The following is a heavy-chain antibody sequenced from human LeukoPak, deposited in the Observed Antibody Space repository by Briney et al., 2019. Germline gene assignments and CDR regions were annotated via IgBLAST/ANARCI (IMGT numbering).Heavy chain of an antibody. J-gene: IGHJ4*02. CDR3: ARAGSYYYDSSPGY. D-gene: IGHD3-22*01. V-gene: IGHV3-11*01. CDR2: ISSSGSTI. CDR1: GFTFSDYY. Sequence: GGSLRLSCAASGFTFSDYYMSWIRQAPGKGLEWVSYISSSGSTIYYAASVKGRFTISRDNAKNSLYLQMNSLRAEDTAVYYCARAGSYYYDSSPGYWGQGTLVTVSS.